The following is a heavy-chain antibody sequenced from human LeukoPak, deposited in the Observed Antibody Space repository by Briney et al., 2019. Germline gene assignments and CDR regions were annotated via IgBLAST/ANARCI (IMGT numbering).Heavy chain of an antibody. CDR2: ISAYNGNT. CDR3: AKYYDFWSGYERDYGMDV. V-gene: IGHV1-18*01. J-gene: IGHJ6*02. CDR1: GYTFTSYG. D-gene: IGHD3-3*01. Sequence: ASVKVSCKASGYTFTSYGISWVRQAPGHGLEWMGWISAYNGNTNYAQKLRGRVTMTTDTSTSTAYMELRSLRSDDTAVYYCAKYYDFWSGYERDYGMDVWGQGTTVTVSS.